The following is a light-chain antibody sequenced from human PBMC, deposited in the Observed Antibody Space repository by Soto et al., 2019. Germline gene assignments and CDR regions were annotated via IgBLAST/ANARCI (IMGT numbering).Light chain of an antibody. V-gene: IGKV1-5*01. Sequence: DIQMTQSPSSLSASVGARVTITCRASETISFYLNWYQQKPGKAPKLLIYDASTLESGVPSRFSGSGSGTEFTLTISSLQPDDFATYYCQQFRGTFGQGTKVDIK. CDR2: DAS. CDR1: ETISFY. CDR3: QQFRGT. J-gene: IGKJ1*01.